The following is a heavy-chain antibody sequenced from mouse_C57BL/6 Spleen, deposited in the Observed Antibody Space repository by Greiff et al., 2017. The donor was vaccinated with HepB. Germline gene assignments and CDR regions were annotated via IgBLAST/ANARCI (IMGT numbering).Heavy chain of an antibody. D-gene: IGHD4-1*01. CDR1: GFTFTSYW. V-gene: IGHV1-69*01. Sequence: QVQLQQPGAELVMPGASVKLSCKASGFTFTSYWMHWVKQRPGQGLEWIGEIDPSDSYTNYNQKFKGKSTLTVDKSSSTAYMQLSSLTSEDSAVYYCATSGDWDRNWYFDFWGTGTTVTVSS. J-gene: IGHJ1*03. CDR2: IDPSDSYT. CDR3: ATSGDWDRNWYFDF.